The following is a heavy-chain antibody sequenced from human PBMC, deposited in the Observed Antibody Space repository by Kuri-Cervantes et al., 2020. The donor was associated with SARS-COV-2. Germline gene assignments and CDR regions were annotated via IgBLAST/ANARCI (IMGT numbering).Heavy chain of an antibody. CDR3: ARGGGYTGPNNYWFDP. D-gene: IGHD2-2*02. J-gene: IGHJ5*02. Sequence: GGSLRLSCTASGFTFSSYAMSWVRQAPGKGLEWVSYISSDSSHTNNAESVKGRFTISRDNAKNSLYLQMNSLRAEDTALYYCARGGGYTGPNNYWFDPWGQGTLVTVSS. CDR1: GFTFSSYA. CDR2: ISSDSSHT. V-gene: IGHV3-21*05.